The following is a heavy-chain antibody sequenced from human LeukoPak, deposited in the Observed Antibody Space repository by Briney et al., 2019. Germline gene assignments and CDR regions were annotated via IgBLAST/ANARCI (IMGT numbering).Heavy chain of an antibody. CDR3: ARARDGDILTGYWSPWFDP. Sequence: ASVKVSCKASGYTFTGYYMHWVRQAPGQGLECMGWINPNSGGTNYAQKFQGRVTMTRDTSISTAYMELSRLRSDDTAVYYCARARDGDILTGYWSPWFDPWGQGTLVTVSS. CDR2: INPNSGGT. J-gene: IGHJ5*02. CDR1: GYTFTGYY. V-gene: IGHV1-2*02. D-gene: IGHD3-9*01.